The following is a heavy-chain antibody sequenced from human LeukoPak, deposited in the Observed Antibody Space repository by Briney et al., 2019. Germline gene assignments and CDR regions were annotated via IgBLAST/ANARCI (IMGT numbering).Heavy chain of an antibody. CDR2: FDPEDGET. CDR3: ARGGGPNYDFWSGHSH. Sequence: ASVKVSCKVSGYTLTELSMHWVRQAPGKGLEWMGGFDPEDGETIYAQKFQGRVTMTEDTSTDTAYMELSSLRSEDTAVYYCARGGGPNYDFWSGHSHWGQGTLVTVSS. D-gene: IGHD3-3*01. CDR1: GYTLTELS. J-gene: IGHJ4*02. V-gene: IGHV1-24*01.